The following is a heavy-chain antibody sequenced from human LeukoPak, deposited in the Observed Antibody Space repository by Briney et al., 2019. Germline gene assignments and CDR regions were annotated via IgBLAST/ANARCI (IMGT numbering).Heavy chain of an antibody. D-gene: IGHD3-22*01. CDR2: ITSSSIYT. V-gene: IGHV3-21*01. Sequence: GGSLRLSCAASGFTFSSYTMNWVRQAPGKGLEWVSSITSSSIYTYYADSVKGRFTISRNNAKNSLYLEMNSLRAEDTAVYYCARSRYDSSGYYGIIGDWGQGTLVTVSS. J-gene: IGHJ4*02. CDR3: ARSRYDSSGYYGIIGD. CDR1: GFTFSSYT.